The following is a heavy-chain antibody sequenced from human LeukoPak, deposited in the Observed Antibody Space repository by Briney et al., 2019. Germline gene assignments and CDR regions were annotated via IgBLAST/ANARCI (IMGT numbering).Heavy chain of an antibody. J-gene: IGHJ5*02. CDR2: INHSGST. CDR1: GGSFSGCY. CDR3: ARAPIAAASSGYWFDP. V-gene: IGHV4-34*01. Sequence: SETLSLTCAVYGGSFSGCYWSWIRQPPGKGLEWIGEINHSGSTNYNPSLKSRVTISVDTSKNQFSLKLSSVTAADTAVYYCARAPIAAASSGYWFDPWGQGTLVTVSS. D-gene: IGHD6-13*01.